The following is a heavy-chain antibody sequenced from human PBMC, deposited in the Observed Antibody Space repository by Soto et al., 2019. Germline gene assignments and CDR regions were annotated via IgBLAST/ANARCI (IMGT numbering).Heavy chain of an antibody. CDR3: AGPHSDILTGYGIGDY. D-gene: IGHD3-9*01. CDR1: GFTFSSYS. J-gene: IGHJ4*02. CDR2: ISSSSSYI. Sequence: EVQLVESGGGLVKPGGSLRLSCAASGFTFSSYSMNWVRQAPGKGLEWVSSISSSSSYIYYADSVKGRFTISRDNAKNSLYLQMNSLRAEDTAVYYCAGPHSDILTGYGIGDYWGQGTLVTVSS. V-gene: IGHV3-21*01.